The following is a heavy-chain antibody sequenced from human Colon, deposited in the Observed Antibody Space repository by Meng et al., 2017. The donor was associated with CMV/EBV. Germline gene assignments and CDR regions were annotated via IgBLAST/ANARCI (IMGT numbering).Heavy chain of an antibody. D-gene: IGHD3-22*01. CDR3: ARDQYYFDSRGYSSSGHYFDL. CDR2: ASFDVRTK. CDR1: T. V-gene: IGHV3-30*04. Sequence: TIFWVRQAPGMGLELLAVASFDVRTKQYADSVRRRFTISGDYFNNTVYLQMNGLRTEDTAMYYCARDQYYFDSRGYSSSGHYFDLWGRGTLVTVSS. J-gene: IGHJ2*01.